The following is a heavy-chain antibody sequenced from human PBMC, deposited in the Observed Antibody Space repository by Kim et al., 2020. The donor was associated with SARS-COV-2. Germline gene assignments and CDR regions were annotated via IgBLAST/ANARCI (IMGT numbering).Heavy chain of an antibody. D-gene: IGHD1-26*01. Sequence: TIYAASLKGRFTISRDNAKNTLYLQMNSLRAEDTALYYCVSSWELPFQFDYWGQGTLVTVSS. J-gene: IGHJ4*02. CDR3: VSSWELPFQFDY. CDR2: T. V-gene: IGHV3-74*01.